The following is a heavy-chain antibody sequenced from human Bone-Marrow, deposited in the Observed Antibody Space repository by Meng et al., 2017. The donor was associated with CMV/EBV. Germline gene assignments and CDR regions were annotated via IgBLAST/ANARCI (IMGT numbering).Heavy chain of an antibody. V-gene: IGHV3-9*01. D-gene: IGHD6-13*01. CDR1: GFTFDDYA. CDR3: ARDLASSSWDFYYYGMDV. CDR2: ISWNSGSI. J-gene: IGHJ6*02. Sequence: SLKISCAASGFTFDDYAMHWVRQAPGKGLEWVSGISWNSGSIGYADSVKGRFTISRDNAKNSLYLQMNSLRAEDTAVYYCARDLASSSWDFYYYGMDVWGQGTTVTVSS.